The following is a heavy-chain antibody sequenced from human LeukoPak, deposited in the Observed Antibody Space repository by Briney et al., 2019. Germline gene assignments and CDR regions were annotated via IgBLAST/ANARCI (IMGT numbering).Heavy chain of an antibody. Sequence: SETLSLTCSVSGDSITGYYWGWIRQPPGKGLEWIGNIYYTGNTYYNSSLKSRVTISLDTSKNQFSLKLTSVTAADTALYYCARLNGNFQNFYDYWGQGTLVTVSS. V-gene: IGHV4-39*07. D-gene: IGHD1-7*01. J-gene: IGHJ4*02. CDR2: IYYTGNT. CDR3: ARLNGNFQNFYDY. CDR1: GDSITGYY.